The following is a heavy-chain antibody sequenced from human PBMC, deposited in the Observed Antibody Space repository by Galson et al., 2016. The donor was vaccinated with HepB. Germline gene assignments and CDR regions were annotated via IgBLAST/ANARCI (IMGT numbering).Heavy chain of an antibody. Sequence: CPIPGDRVSSSSATWHWMRQSPPRGLGWLGRTSYRSKWFSDYAISMKGRITINADTSKNQFSLQLNSVTPEDTGVDYCSKAHDTNCNDPYDTYFLDYWGQGTLVTVSS. J-gene: IGHJ4*02. CDR2: TSYRSKWFS. D-gene: IGHD1-1*01. CDR3: SKAHDTNCNDPYDTYFLDY. V-gene: IGHV6-1*01. CDR1: GDRVSSSSAT.